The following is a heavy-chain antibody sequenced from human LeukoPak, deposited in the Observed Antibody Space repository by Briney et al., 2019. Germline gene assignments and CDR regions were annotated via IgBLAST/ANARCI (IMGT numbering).Heavy chain of an antibody. D-gene: IGHD1-1*01. CDR1: GFTFSSYG. CDR3: ARPNWNDVSYFDY. V-gene: IGHV3-33*01. CDR2: IWYDGSNK. Sequence: GRPLRLSCAASGFTFSSYGMHWVRQAPGKGLEWVAVIWYDGSNKYYADSVKGRFTISRDNSKNTLYLQMNSLRAEDTAVYYCARPNWNDVSYFDYWGQGTLVTVSS. J-gene: IGHJ4*02.